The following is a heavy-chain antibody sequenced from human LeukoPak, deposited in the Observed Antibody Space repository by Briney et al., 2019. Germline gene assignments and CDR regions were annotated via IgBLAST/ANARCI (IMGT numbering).Heavy chain of an antibody. D-gene: IGHD6-13*01. Sequence: GASVKVSCKASGYTFTNYAMNWVRQAPGQGLEWMGWINTNTGNPTYAQGFTGRFVFSLDTSVSTAYLQVSSLKAEDTAVYYCARDIGSSWYHADNWFDPWGQGTLVTVSS. CDR1: GYTFTNYA. CDR2: INTNTGNP. V-gene: IGHV7-4-1*02. J-gene: IGHJ5*02. CDR3: ARDIGSSWYHADNWFDP.